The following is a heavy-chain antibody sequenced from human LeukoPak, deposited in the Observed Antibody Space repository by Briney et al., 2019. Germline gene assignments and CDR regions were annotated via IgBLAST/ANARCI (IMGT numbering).Heavy chain of an antibody. D-gene: IGHD6-13*01. CDR3: ARDRGYSSSWYRGFDY. Sequence: AASVKVSCKASGCTFTGYYTHWVRQAPGQGLEWMERINPNSGGTNYAQKFQGRVTMTRDTSISTAYMELSRLRSDDTAVYYCARDRGYSSSWYRGFDYWGQGTLVTVSS. CDR2: INPNSGGT. J-gene: IGHJ4*02. V-gene: IGHV1-2*06. CDR1: GCTFTGYY.